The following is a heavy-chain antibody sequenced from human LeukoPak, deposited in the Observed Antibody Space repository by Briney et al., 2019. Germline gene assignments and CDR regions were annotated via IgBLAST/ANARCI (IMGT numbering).Heavy chain of an antibody. J-gene: IGHJ4*02. Sequence: PGDSLKISCKGSGYNFTSYWIGWVRQMPGKGLEWMGIIYPGDSDTRYSPSFQGQVTFSADKSISTAYLQWSSLKASDTAMYYCARQSGYSYGYYVYWGRGTLVTVSS. CDR3: ARQSGYSYGYYVY. V-gene: IGHV5-51*01. CDR1: GYNFTSYW. CDR2: IYPGDSDT. D-gene: IGHD5-18*01.